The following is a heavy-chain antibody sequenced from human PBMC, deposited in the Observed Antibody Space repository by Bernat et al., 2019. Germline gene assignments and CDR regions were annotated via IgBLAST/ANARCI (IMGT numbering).Heavy chain of an antibody. Sequence: EVQLVESGGGLVKPGGSLRLSCAASGFTFSNAWMNWVRQAPGKGLEWVGRIKSKTDGGTTDYAAPVKGRFTISRDDSKNTLYLQMNSLKTEDTAMYYCTTYYDFWSGYLYAFDIWGQGTMVTVSS. CDR1: GFTFSNAW. CDR2: IKSKTDGGTT. CDR3: TTYYDFWSGYLYAFDI. J-gene: IGHJ3*02. V-gene: IGHV3-15*07. D-gene: IGHD3-3*01.